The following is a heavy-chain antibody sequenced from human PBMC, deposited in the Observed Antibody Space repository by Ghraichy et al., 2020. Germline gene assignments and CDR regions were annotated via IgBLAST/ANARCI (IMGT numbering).Heavy chain of an antibody. J-gene: IGHJ4*02. CDR2: ISGSGGST. D-gene: IGHD5-18*01. V-gene: IGHV3-23*01. CDR1: GFTFSSYA. Sequence: GGSLRLSCAASGFTFSSYAMSWVRQAPGKGLEWVSAISGSGGSTYYADSVKGRFTISRDKSKNTLYLQMNSLRAEDTAVYYCAKDHWWDTTHLDYWGQGTLVTVSS. CDR3: AKDHWWDTTHLDY.